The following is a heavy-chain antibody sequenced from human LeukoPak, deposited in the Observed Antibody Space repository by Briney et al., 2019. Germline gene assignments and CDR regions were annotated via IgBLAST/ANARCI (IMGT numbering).Heavy chain of an antibody. Sequence: GASVKVSCKASGYTFTSYGISWVRQAPGQGLEWMGIFNPGGGSTNYAQKFQGRVTITRNTSVSTAYMELSSLRSEDTAVYYCARRGTHDSSGYYCDYWGQGTLVTVSS. CDR1: GYTFTSYG. D-gene: IGHD3-22*01. V-gene: IGHV1-8*03. CDR2: FNPGGGST. J-gene: IGHJ4*02. CDR3: ARRGTHDSSGYYCDY.